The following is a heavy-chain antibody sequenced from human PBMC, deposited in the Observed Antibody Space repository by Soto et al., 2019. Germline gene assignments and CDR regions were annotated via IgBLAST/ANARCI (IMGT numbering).Heavy chain of an antibody. J-gene: IGHJ4*02. CDR3: ARQKELYFFEY. CDR2: ISYDGSNK. D-gene: IGHD1-1*01. Sequence: GGSLRLSCAASGFTFSSYAMHWVRQAPGKGLEWVAVISYDGSNKYYADSVKGRFTISRDNSKNTLYLQMNSLTAEDTAVYYCARQKELYFFEYWGQAALVTVSS. CDR1: GFTFSSYA. V-gene: IGHV3-30-3*01.